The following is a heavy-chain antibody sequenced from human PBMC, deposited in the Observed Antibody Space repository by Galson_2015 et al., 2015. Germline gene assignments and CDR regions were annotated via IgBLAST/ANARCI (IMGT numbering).Heavy chain of an antibody. CDR3: TTAPGYYANSPFDY. J-gene: IGHJ4*02. D-gene: IGHD3-22*01. V-gene: IGHV3-15*01. CDR1: GFSFSNAW. Sequence: SLRLSCAASGFSFSNAWMNWVRQSPAKGLEWLGLIRSKTDGGTADYTAPVEGRFTISRDDSKNTLYLQINSLKTEDTAVYYCTTAPGYYANSPFDYWGQGTLVTVSS. CDR2: IRSKTDGGTA.